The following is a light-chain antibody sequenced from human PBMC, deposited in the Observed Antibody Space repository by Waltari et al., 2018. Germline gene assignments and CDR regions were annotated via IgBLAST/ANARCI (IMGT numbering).Light chain of an antibody. V-gene: IGKV1-NL1*01. J-gene: IGKJ1*01. CDR3: QQYYSTPRT. Sequence: DIQMTQSPSSLSASVGDRVPIPCRASQSISNSLAWDQQKPGKAPKLLLYAASRLESGVPSRFRCSGSGTDYTLTINSLQPEDFATYYCQQYYSTPRTFGQGTKVEIK. CDR1: QSISNS. CDR2: AAS.